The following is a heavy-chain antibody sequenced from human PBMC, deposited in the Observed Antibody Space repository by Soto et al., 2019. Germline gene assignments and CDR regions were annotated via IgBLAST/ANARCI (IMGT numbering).Heavy chain of an antibody. CDR1: GFTFSSYS. CDR2: ISSSSSYI. D-gene: IGHD6-19*01. Sequence: EVQLVESGGGLVKPGGSLRLSCAASGFTFSSYSMNWVRQAPGKGLEWVSSISSSSSYIYYADSVKGRFSISRDNAKNSLYLQMNSLRAEDTAVYYCARDVSSRAPPPVAGQVYYFDYWGQGTLVTVSS. CDR3: ARDVSSRAPPPVAGQVYYFDY. J-gene: IGHJ4*02. V-gene: IGHV3-21*01.